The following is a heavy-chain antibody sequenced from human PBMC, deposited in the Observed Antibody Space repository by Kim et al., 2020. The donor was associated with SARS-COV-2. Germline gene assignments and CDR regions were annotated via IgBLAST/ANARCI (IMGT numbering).Heavy chain of an antibody. CDR2: K. V-gene: IGHV3-33*01. CDR3: ARTPSYYYGMDV. J-gene: IGHJ6*02. Sequence: KYYAATVKSRFTSSRDNSKNTLYLQMNSLRAEDTAVYYCARTPSYYYGMDVWGQGTTVTVSS.